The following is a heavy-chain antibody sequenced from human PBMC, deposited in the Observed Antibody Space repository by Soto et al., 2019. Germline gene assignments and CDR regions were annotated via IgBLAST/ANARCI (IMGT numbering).Heavy chain of an antibody. CDR3: AHVYGGYDNFDY. J-gene: IGHJ4*02. D-gene: IGHD5-12*01. Sequence: QITLKESGPTLVKPTQTLTLTCTFSGFSLSTSGVGVGWIRQPPGKALEWLALIYWDDDKRYSPSLKSRLTITKDSSKNQVVLTMTNMDSVDTATYYCAHVYGGYDNFDYLGQGTLVTVSS. CDR2: IYWDDDK. V-gene: IGHV2-5*02. CDR1: GFSLSTSGVG.